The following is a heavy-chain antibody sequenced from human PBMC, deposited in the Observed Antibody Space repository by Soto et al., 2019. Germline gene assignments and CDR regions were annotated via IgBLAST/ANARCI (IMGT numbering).Heavy chain of an antibody. J-gene: IGHJ3*02. D-gene: IGHD3-3*01. CDR1: GFTFSNYA. V-gene: IGHV3-23*01. CDR3: AKVGTYDFWSGYDSAFDI. Sequence: EVLLLESGGGLVQPGGSLRRSCAASGFTFSNYAMSWVRQAPGKGLEWVSGISGSGGGTDYAGSVKGRFTISRDNSKTTLYLQMNRLRAEGTGVYYCAKVGTYDFWSGYDSAFDIWGQGTMVTVSS. CDR2: ISGSGGGT.